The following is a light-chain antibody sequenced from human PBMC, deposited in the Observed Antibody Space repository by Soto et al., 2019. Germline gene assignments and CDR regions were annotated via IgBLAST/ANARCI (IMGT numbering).Light chain of an antibody. CDR1: ESINSN. J-gene: IGKJ1*01. CDR3: QQYNFWPRT. CDR2: AAS. V-gene: IGKV3D-15*01. Sequence: EAVLTQSPAILSVSLGERGSLSCRASESINSNLAWYQQKPGQPPRLLIYAASTRATDIPARFSGSGSETEFTLTINSLQSEDFAVYYCQQYNFWPRTFGQGTKVEIK.